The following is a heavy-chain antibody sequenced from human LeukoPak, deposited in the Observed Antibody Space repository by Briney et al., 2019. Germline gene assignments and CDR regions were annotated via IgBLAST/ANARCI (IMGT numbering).Heavy chain of an antibody. V-gene: IGHV3-15*01. CDR3: VIRGYSSVWYFDF. D-gene: IGHD6-19*01. CDR2: IKSKTNGETT. J-gene: IGHJ4*02. CDR1: GFTFSSYS. Sequence: GGSLRLSCAASGFTFSSYSMNWVRQAPGKGLEWIALIKSKTNGETTDYAAPVKGRFTISRDDSTNTLYLQMKSLRAEDTAVYYCVIRGYSSVWYFDFWGQGSLVTVSS.